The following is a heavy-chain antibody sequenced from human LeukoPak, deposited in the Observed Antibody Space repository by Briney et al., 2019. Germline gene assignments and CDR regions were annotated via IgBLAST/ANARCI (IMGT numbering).Heavy chain of an antibody. V-gene: IGHV4-59*12. Sequence: SETLSLTCTVSGGSITSYYWSWIRQPPGKGLEWIGYIYYSGSTNYNPSLKSRVTISVDTSKNQFSLKLSSVTAADTAVYYCARDGYPYYYYMDVWGKGTTVTVSS. CDR1: GGSITSYY. CDR3: ARDGYPYYYYMDV. J-gene: IGHJ6*03. D-gene: IGHD1-1*01. CDR2: IYYSGST.